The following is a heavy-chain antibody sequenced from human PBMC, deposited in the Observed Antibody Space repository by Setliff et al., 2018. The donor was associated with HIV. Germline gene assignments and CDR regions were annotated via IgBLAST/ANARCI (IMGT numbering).Heavy chain of an antibody. CDR1: GYTFTDYY. J-gene: IGHJ4*02. CDR3: ATLDYYGSQTYNLALHY. Sequence: GASVKVSCKASGYTFTDYYMHWVQQAPGKGLEWMGRVDPKNGKSLYAENLRGRITITADTSTDTAYMELNSLRSEETAMYYCATLDYYGSQTYNLALHYWGQGTLVTVSS. D-gene: IGHD3-10*01. CDR2: VDPKNGKS. V-gene: IGHV1-69-2*01.